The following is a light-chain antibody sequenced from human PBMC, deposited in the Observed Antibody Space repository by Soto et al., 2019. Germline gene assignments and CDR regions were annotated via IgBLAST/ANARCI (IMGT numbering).Light chain of an antibody. CDR1: SGDVGGYNY. V-gene: IGLV2-14*01. CDR3: TSYTTSTTLSFV. Sequence: QSALTQPASVSGSPGQSITISCTGTSGDVGGYNYISWYQQHPGKAPKLMIYEVSDRPSGVSNRFSGSKSGNSASLTISGLQAEDEADYYCTSYTTSTTLSFVFGTGTKLTVL. CDR2: EVS. J-gene: IGLJ1*01.